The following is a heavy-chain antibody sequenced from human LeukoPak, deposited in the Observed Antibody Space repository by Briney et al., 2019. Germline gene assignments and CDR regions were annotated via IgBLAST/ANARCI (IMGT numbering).Heavy chain of an antibody. V-gene: IGHV3-72*01. CDR2: TRNKANSYTT. CDR1: GFTFSDHY. Sequence: GGSLRLSWAASGFTFSDHYMDWVRQAPGKGLEWVGRTRNKANSYTTEYAASVKGRFIVSRDDSKNLLYLQMNSLKTEDTAVYYCARAYYYGSGSHPYFDNWGQGTLVTVSP. D-gene: IGHD3-10*01. CDR3: ARAYYYGSGSHPYFDN. J-gene: IGHJ4*02.